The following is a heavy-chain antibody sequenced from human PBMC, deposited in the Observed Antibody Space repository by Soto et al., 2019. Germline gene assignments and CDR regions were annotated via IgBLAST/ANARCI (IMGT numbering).Heavy chain of an antibody. Sequence: ASVKVSCKASGYTFTGYYMHWVRQAPGQGLEWMGWINPNSGGTNYAQKFQGRVTMTRDTSISTAYMELSRLRSDDTAVYYCASTIAVAGTGPNADYYGMDVWGQGTTVTVSS. V-gene: IGHV1-2*02. J-gene: IGHJ6*02. D-gene: IGHD6-19*01. CDR2: INPNSGGT. CDR3: ASTIAVAGTGPNADYYGMDV. CDR1: GYTFTGYY.